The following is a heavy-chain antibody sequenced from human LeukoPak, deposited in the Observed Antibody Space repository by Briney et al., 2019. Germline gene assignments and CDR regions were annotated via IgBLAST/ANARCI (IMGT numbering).Heavy chain of an antibody. Sequence: GGSLRLSCETAGFTFSSYVMHWVRRTPGKGLAWVSRISHDGIISYADSVKGRFTISRDNAKNTLILQMNSLRVEDTAVYYCARDWVYKIDYWGRGTLVTVSS. J-gene: IGHJ4*02. V-gene: IGHV3-74*01. CDR2: ISHDGII. CDR3: ARDWVYKIDY. D-gene: IGHD5-24*01. CDR1: GFTFSSYV.